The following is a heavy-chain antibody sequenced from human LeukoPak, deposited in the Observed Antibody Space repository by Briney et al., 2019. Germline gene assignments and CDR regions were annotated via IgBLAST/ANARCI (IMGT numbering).Heavy chain of an antibody. Sequence: PSETLSLTCTVSGGSISRSSYYWGWIRQPPGKGLEWIGSIYYSGSTYYNPSLKSRVTISVDTSKNQFSLKLSSVTAADTAVYYCARHARYSSSWLDYWGQGTLVTVSS. V-gene: IGHV4-39*01. CDR1: GGSISRSSYY. D-gene: IGHD6-13*01. J-gene: IGHJ4*02. CDR2: IYYSGST. CDR3: ARHARYSSSWLDY.